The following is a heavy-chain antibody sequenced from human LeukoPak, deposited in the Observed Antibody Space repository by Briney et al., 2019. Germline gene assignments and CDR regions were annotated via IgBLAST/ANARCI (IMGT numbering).Heavy chain of an antibody. V-gene: IGHV1-18*01. CDR3: ARACTDTAMVSNDY. J-gene: IGHJ4*02. D-gene: IGHD5-18*01. Sequence: EASVKVSCKASGYTFTSYGISWVRQAPGQGLEWMGWISAYNGNTNYAQKLQGRVTMTTDTSTSTAYMELRSLRSDDTAVYYCARACTDTAMVSNDYWGQGTLVTVSS. CDR1: GYTFTSYG. CDR2: ISAYNGNT.